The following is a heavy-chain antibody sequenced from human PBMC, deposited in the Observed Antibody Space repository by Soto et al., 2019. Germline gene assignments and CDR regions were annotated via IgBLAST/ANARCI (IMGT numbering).Heavy chain of an antibody. V-gene: IGHV1-69*13. D-gene: IGHD2-8*01. CDR1: GGTFSSYA. CDR3: AKGGPSVYWALFDS. Sequence: SVKVSCKASGGTFSSYAISWVRQAPGQGLEWMGGIIPIFGTANYAQKFQGRVTITADESTSTAYMELSSLRSDDTAVYYCAKGGPSVYWALFDSWGQGTRVTVSS. J-gene: IGHJ4*02. CDR2: IIPIFGTA.